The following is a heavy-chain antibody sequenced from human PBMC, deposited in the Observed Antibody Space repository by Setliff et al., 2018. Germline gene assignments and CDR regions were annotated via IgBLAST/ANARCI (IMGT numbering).Heavy chain of an antibody. CDR1: GFTFSSYA. Sequence: GGSLRLSCAASGFTFSSYAMSWVRQAPGKGLEWVSAISGSGGSTYYADSVKGRFTISRDNSKNTLYLQMNSLRAEDTAVYYCAKDYVLRYFDRPHTLWSYYYYGMDVWGQGTTVTVSS. V-gene: IGHV3-23*01. D-gene: IGHD3-9*01. CDR3: AKDYVLRYFDRPHTLWSYYYYGMDV. J-gene: IGHJ6*02. CDR2: ISGSGGST.